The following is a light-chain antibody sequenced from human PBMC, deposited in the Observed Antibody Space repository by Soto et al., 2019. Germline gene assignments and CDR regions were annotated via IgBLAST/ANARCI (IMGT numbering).Light chain of an antibody. Sequence: EFVLTQSPGTLSLSPGERATLSCRASQSVTNNYLAWYQQKTGQAPRLLIYGASSRVIGIPDRFSGSGSGTDVTLTISRLEPEDFAMYYCQQYGSLWTFGQGTKVEFK. CDR1: QSVTNNY. CDR2: GAS. J-gene: IGKJ1*01. CDR3: QQYGSLWT. V-gene: IGKV3-20*01.